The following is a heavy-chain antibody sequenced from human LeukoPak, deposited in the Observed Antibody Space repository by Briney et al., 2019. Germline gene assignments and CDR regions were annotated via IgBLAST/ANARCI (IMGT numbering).Heavy chain of an antibody. Sequence: GGSLRLSCAASGFTFSSYAMHWVRQAPGKGLEWVAAISYDGSNKYYADSVKGRFTISRDKSKNTLYLQMNSLRAEDTAVYYCARGFIAAAVGLSDYWGQGTLVTVSS. J-gene: IGHJ4*02. D-gene: IGHD6-13*01. CDR2: ISYDGSNK. CDR1: GFTFSSYA. CDR3: ARGFIAAAVGLSDY. V-gene: IGHV3-30-3*01.